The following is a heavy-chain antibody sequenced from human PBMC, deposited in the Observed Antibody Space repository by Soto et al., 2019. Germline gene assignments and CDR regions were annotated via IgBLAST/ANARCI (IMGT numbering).Heavy chain of an antibody. V-gene: IGHV1-69*13. Sequence: ASVKVSCKASGGTFSSYAISWVRQAPGQGLEWMGRIIPIFGTANYAQKFQGRVTITADESTSTAYMELSSLRSEDTAVYYCARVVVPAAIGYYYYGMDVWGQGTTVTVSS. CDR1: GGTFSSYA. J-gene: IGHJ6*02. CDR3: ARVVVPAAIGYYYYGMDV. D-gene: IGHD2-2*01. CDR2: IIPIFGTA.